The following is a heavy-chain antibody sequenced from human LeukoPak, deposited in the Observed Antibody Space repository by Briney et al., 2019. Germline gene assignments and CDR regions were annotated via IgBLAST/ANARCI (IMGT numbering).Heavy chain of an antibody. Sequence: SETLSLTCTVSGGSFSSGSYYWRWIRQPPGKGLEWIGYIYYSGSTNYNPSLKSRVTISVDTSKNQFSLKLSSVTAADTAVYYCARVGSRGSGSYYSDYWGQGTLVTVSS. J-gene: IGHJ4*02. CDR1: GGSFSSGSYY. CDR2: IYYSGST. V-gene: IGHV4-61*01. CDR3: ARVGSRGSGSYYSDY. D-gene: IGHD3-10*01.